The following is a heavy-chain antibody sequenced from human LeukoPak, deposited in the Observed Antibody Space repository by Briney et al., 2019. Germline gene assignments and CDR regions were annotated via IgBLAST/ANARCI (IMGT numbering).Heavy chain of an antibody. CDR1: GGTFSSYA. V-gene: IGHV1-8*02. J-gene: IGHJ6*02. CDR2: MNPNSGNT. Sequence: GASVKVSCKASGGTFSSYAISWVRQATGQGLEWMGWMNPNSGNTGYAQKFQGRVTMTRNTSISTAYMELSSLRSEDTAVYYCARLKRSSSWYKYYYYYGMDVWGQGTTVTVSS. CDR3: ARLKRSSSWYKYYYYYGMDV. D-gene: IGHD6-13*01.